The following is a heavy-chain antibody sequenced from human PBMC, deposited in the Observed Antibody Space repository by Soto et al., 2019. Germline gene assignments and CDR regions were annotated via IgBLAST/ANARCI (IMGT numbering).Heavy chain of an antibody. CDR1: GLTFNSYA. Sequence: VRLSCAASGLTFNSYAMSWVRQAPGKGLEWVSAISGSDGSTYYADSVKGRFTISRDNSKNTLYLQMSSLRAEDTAVYYCASPPRATVTDNIFDYWGQGTLVTVSS. D-gene: IGHD4-17*01. CDR2: ISGSDGST. V-gene: IGHV3-23*01. J-gene: IGHJ4*02. CDR3: ASPPRATVTDNIFDY.